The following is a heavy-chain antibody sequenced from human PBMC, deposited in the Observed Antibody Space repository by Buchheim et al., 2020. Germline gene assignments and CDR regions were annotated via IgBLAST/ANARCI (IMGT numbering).Heavy chain of an antibody. V-gene: IGHV3-74*01. CDR1: GFTFSSYW. CDR3: ARDGVYCSSISCYFVY. J-gene: IGHJ4*02. Sequence: EVQLVESGGGLVQPGGSLRLSCAASGFTFSSYWMNWVRQAPGKGLVWVSRINPDGSSTTYADSVKGRFTVSRDNAKNTLYLQMTSLRAEDTAVYYCARDGVYCSSISCYFVYWGQGTL. CDR2: INPDGSST. D-gene: IGHD2-2*01.